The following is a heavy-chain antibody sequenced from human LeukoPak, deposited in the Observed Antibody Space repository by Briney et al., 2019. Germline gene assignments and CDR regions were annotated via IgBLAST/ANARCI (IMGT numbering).Heavy chain of an antibody. V-gene: IGHV1-69*06. Sequence: ASVKVSCKASGGTFSSYAISWVRQAPGQGLEWMGRIIPIFGTANYAQKFQGRVTITADKSTSTAYMELSSLRSEDTAVYYCATWDYYDSSGYNYYRYFDYWGQGTLATVSS. CDR1: GGTFSSYA. CDR2: IIPIFGTA. CDR3: ATWDYYDSSGYNYYRYFDY. D-gene: IGHD3-22*01. J-gene: IGHJ4*02.